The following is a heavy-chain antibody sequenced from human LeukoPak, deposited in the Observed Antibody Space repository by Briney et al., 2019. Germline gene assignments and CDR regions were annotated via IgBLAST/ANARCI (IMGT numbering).Heavy chain of an antibody. V-gene: IGHV4-39*01. Sequence: SETLSLTCTVSGGSISSSSYYWGWIRQPPGKGLEWFGSIYYSGSTYYNPSLNSRVTISVDTSKNQFSLKLSSVTAADTAVFYCARLIYDSSGYYYGLGKYHFDYWGQGTLVTVSS. J-gene: IGHJ4*02. D-gene: IGHD3-22*01. CDR3: ARLIYDSSGYYYGLGKYHFDY. CDR1: GGSISSSSYY. CDR2: IYYSGST.